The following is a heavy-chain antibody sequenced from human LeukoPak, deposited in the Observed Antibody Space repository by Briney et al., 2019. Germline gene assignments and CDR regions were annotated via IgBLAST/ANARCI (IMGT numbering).Heavy chain of an antibody. V-gene: IGHV1-69*05. CDR1: GGTFSSYA. Sequence: GSSVKVSCKASGGTFSSYAISWVRQAPGQGLEWMGRIIPIFGTANYAQKFQGRVTITTDESTSTAYMELSSLRSEDTAVYYCARGRRVGARFDHYYYMDVWGKGTTVTVSS. CDR2: IIPIFGTA. J-gene: IGHJ6*03. CDR3: ARGRRVGARFDHYYYMDV. D-gene: IGHD1-26*01.